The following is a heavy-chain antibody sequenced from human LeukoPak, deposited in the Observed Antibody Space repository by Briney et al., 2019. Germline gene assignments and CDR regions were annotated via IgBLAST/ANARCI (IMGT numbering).Heavy chain of an antibody. CDR3: ASCRYSYGYGH. CDR2: INHSGST. Sequence: PSETLSLTCAVYGGSFSGYYWSWIRQPPGKGLEWIGEINHSGSTNYNPSLKSRVTISVDTSRNQFSLKLSSVTAADTAVYYCASCRYSYGYGHWGQGTLVTVSS. V-gene: IGHV4-34*01. CDR1: GGSFSGYY. D-gene: IGHD5-18*01. J-gene: IGHJ4*02.